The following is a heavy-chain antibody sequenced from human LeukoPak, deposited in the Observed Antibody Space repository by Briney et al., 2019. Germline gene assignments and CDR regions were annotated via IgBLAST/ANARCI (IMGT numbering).Heavy chain of an antibody. CDR2: INPNSGGT. D-gene: IGHD1-14*01. V-gene: IGHV1-2*02. J-gene: IGHJ4*02. CDR1: GYTFTGYY. Sequence: GESLRISCKASGYTFTGYYMHWVRQAPGQGLEWMGWINPNSGGTNYAQKFQGRVTMTRDTSISTAYMELSRLRSDDTAVYYCARDGYRNLDYWGQGTLVTVSS. CDR3: ARDGYRNLDY.